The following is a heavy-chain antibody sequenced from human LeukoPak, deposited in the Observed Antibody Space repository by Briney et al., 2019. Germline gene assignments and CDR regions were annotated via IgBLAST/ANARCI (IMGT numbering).Heavy chain of an antibody. Sequence: PGGSLRLSCAASGFTFSSYSMNWVRQAPGKGLEWVSYISSSSTIYYADSVKGRFTISRDNAKKSLFLQMNSLRAEDTAVYYCAKDFSSGWYRVSGWFDPWGQGTLVTVSS. V-gene: IGHV3-21*05. J-gene: IGHJ5*02. D-gene: IGHD6-19*01. CDR1: GFTFSSYS. CDR3: AKDFSSGWYRVSGWFDP. CDR2: ISSSSTI.